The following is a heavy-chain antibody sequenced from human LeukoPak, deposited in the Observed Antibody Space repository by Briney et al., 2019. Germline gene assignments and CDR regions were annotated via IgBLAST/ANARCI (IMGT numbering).Heavy chain of an antibody. Sequence: SETLSLTCTVSGGSISSGSYYWSWIRQPAGKGLEWIGRIYTSGSTNYNPSLKSRVTISLDTSKNQFSLKLSSVTAADTAVYYCARGDYYDSSGYPLGAFDIWGQGTMVTVSS. CDR2: IYTSGST. CDR1: GGSISSGSYY. J-gene: IGHJ3*02. CDR3: ARGDYYDSSGYPLGAFDI. D-gene: IGHD3-22*01. V-gene: IGHV4-61*02.